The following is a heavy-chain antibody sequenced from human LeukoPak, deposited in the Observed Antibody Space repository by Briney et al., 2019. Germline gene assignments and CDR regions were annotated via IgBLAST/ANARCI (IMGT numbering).Heavy chain of an antibody. CDR2: IYPADSDT. CDR1: GYSFTSHW. V-gene: IGHV5-51*01. D-gene: IGHD1-26*01. Sequence: LGESLKISCKGSGYSFTSHWIAWVRQVPGKGLEWMGIIYPADSDTRYSPSFQGQVTISADKSITTAYLQWSSLKASDTAMYYCARPPSVGSPYDGFDIWGQGTMVSVSS. CDR3: ARPPSVGSPYDGFDI. J-gene: IGHJ3*02.